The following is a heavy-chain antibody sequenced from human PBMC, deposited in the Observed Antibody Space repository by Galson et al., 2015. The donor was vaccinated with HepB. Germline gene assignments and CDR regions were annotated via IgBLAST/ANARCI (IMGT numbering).Heavy chain of an antibody. D-gene: IGHD3-22*01. CDR3: AKGIWEYYDNRVFDS. J-gene: IGHJ4*02. Sequence: SLRLSCAASGFTFSTYAMNWVRQAPGKGLEWVSTIGGSGSNTFYADSVKGRFTISRDSSKNTLYLQMSSLRAEDTAVYYCAKGIWEYYDNRVFDSWGQGTLVTVSS. CDR1: GFTFSTYA. CDR2: IGGSGSNT. V-gene: IGHV3-23*01.